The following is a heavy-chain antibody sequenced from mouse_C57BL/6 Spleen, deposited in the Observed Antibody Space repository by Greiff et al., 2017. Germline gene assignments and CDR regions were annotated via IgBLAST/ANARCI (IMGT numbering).Heavy chain of an antibody. D-gene: IGHD4-1*01. CDR3: TTGPLTGTDRFAY. CDR1: GFNIKDDY. Sequence: EVQLVESGAELVRPGASVKLSCTASGFNIKDDYMHWVKQRPEQGLEWIGWIDPENGDTEYASKFQGKATITADTSSNTAYLQLSSLTSEDTAVYYCTTGPLTGTDRFAYWGQGTLVTVSA. V-gene: IGHV14-4*01. CDR2: IDPENGDT. J-gene: IGHJ3*01.